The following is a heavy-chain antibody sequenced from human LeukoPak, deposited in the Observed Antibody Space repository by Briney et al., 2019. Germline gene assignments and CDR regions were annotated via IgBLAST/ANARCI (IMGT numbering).Heavy chain of an antibody. Sequence: SETLSLTCGVSGGSITSTNWWSWVRQTPGQGLEWIGEISLNGVTNYNPSLNSRVTMLLDTSRNHLSLNLTSVTAADTALYYCAKAFCNSAGCIPYYLADWGQGTLVTVSS. CDR2: ISLNGVT. CDR3: AKAFCNSAGCIPYYLAD. J-gene: IGHJ4*02. D-gene: IGHD2-2*01. CDR1: GGSITSTNW. V-gene: IGHV4-4*02.